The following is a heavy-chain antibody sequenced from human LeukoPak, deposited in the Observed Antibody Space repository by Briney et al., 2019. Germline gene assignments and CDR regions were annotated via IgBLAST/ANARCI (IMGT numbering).Heavy chain of an antibody. CDR3: ARSKGGRNYFDY. Sequence: ASVKVSCKASGYTFTGYYMHWVRQAPGQGLEWMGWINPNSGGTNYAQKFQGRVTMTRGTSISTAYMELSRLRSDDTAVYYCARSKGGRNYFDYWGQGTLVTVSS. V-gene: IGHV1-2*02. CDR2: INPNSGGT. D-gene: IGHD3-16*01. CDR1: GYTFTGYY. J-gene: IGHJ4*02.